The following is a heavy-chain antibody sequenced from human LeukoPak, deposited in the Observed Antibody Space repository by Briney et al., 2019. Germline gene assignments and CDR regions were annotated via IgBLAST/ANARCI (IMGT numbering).Heavy chain of an antibody. V-gene: IGHV4-38-2*02. D-gene: IGHD3-3*01. J-gene: IGHJ5*02. CDR3: ARVPHGETVFGVVLYWLDP. CDR2: TYHSGST. Sequence: SGTLSLTCTVSGYSMRSGYYWGWSRQPPGKGLEWIGSTYHSGSTNYKPSLKSRVTISVDTSKNQFSLKLNSVTAADTAVYYCARVPHGETVFGVVLYWLDPWGQGTLITVFS. CDR1: GYSMRSGYY.